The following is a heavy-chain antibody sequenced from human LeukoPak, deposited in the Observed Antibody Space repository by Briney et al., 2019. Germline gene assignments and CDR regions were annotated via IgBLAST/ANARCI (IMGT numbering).Heavy chain of an antibody. CDR1: GFIFSSYT. J-gene: IGHJ4*02. Sequence: GGSLRLSCAASGFIFSSYTISWVRQAPGKGLEWVSGISGTGYNTYYADSVKGRFTISRDNSKNTLYLQMNSLGAEDTAVYYCAKHVSGSLFYFDYWGQRTLVTVSS. CDR2: ISGTGYNT. CDR3: AKHVSGSLFYFDY. D-gene: IGHD3-10*01. V-gene: IGHV3-23*01.